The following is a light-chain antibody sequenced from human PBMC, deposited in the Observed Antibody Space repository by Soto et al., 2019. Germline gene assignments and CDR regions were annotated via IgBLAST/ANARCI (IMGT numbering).Light chain of an antibody. V-gene: IGLV2-23*02. Sequence: QSALTQPASVSGSPGQSVTISCTGTSSDVGSYNLVSWYQQHPRKAPKLMIYEVSKRPSGVSNRFSGSKSGNTASLTISGLQAEDEADYYCCSYAGSSPVVFGGGTKVTVL. CDR1: SSDVGSYNL. CDR3: CSYAGSSPVV. J-gene: IGLJ2*01. CDR2: EVS.